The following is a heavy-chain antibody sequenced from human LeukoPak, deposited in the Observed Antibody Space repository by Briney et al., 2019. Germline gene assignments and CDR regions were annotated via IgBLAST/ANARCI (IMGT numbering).Heavy chain of an antibody. CDR3: TRGGSVPATRSFDY. D-gene: IGHD6-19*01. J-gene: IGHJ4*02. Sequence: PGGSLRLSCPASGFTVSSDYMSWVRQAPGKGLAWLSVIYSGGTTYYADSVKGRFTISRDNSKNTVYLQMNSLRVEDTAMYYCTRGGSVPATRSFDYWGQGTLVTVSS. CDR1: GFTVSSDY. CDR2: IYSGGTT. V-gene: IGHV3-66*01.